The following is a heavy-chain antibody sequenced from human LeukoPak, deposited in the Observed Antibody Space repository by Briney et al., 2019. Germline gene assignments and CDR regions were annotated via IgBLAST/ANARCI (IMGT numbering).Heavy chain of an antibody. CDR2: ISSSSSYI. CDR3: ARDLRNYDILTGFYYYYGMDV. Sequence: PGGSLRLSCAASGFTFSSYSMNWVRQAPGKGLEWVSSISSSSSYIYYADSVKGRFTISRDNAKNSLYLQMNSLRAEDTAVYYCARDLRNYDILTGFYYYYGMDVWGQGTTVTVSS. J-gene: IGHJ6*02. CDR1: GFTFSSYS. D-gene: IGHD3-9*01. V-gene: IGHV3-21*01.